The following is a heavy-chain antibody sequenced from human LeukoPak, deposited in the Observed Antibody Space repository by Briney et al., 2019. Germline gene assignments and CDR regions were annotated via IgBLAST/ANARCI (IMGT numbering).Heavy chain of an antibody. V-gene: IGHV1-69*13. CDR3: AREVTTNYNWFDP. Sequence: ASVKVSCKASGGTFSSYAISWVRQAPGQGLEWMGGIIPIFGTANYAQKFQGRVTITADESTSTAYMELSSLRSEDTAVYYCAREVTTNYNWFDPWGQGTLVTVSS. CDR2: IIPIFGTA. J-gene: IGHJ5*02. CDR1: GGTFSSYA. D-gene: IGHD4-11*01.